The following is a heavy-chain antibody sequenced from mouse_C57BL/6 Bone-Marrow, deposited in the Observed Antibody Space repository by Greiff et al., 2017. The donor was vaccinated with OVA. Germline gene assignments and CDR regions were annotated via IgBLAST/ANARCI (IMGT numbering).Heavy chain of an antibody. J-gene: IGHJ3*01. D-gene: IGHD2-3*01. CDR3: ARHDGSLAY. V-gene: IGHV5-6*02. CDR1: GFTFSSYG. CDR2: ISSGGSYT. Sequence: EVMLVESGGDLVKPGGSLKLSCAASGFTFSSYGMSWVRQTPDKRLEWVATISSGGSYTYYPDSVKGRFTISRDNAKNTLYLQMSSLKSEDTAMYYCARHDGSLAYWGQGTLVTVSA.